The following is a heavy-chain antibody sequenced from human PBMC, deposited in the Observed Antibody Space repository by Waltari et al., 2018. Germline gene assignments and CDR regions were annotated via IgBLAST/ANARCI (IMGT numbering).Heavy chain of an antibody. CDR1: GSTFIYFG. Sequence: QVQLVQSGTEVQKPGASVKVSCETSGSTFIYFGISWVRQAPGQGLEWMGWISGYNGNTNYAQKFQDRVTMTTDTSTATAYMELKSLRSDDTAVYYCARGGDFEWSAYYFDFWGQGTLVTVSS. V-gene: IGHV1-18*01. CDR2: ISGYNGNT. J-gene: IGHJ4*02. CDR3: ARGGDFEWSAYYFDF. D-gene: IGHD3-9*01.